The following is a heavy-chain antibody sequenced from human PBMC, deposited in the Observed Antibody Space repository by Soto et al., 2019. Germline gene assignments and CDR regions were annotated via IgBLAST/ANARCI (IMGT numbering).Heavy chain of an antibody. J-gene: IGHJ4*02. V-gene: IGHV1-18*01. Sequence: ASVKVSCKASGYTFTSYGISWVRQAPGQGLEWMGWISAYNGNTNYAQRLQGRVTMTTDTSTSTAYMELRSLRSDDTAVYYCARGPRDRDYYDSSGPLDYWGQGTLVTVSS. CDR2: ISAYNGNT. CDR1: GYTFTSYG. CDR3: ARGPRDRDYYDSSGPLDY. D-gene: IGHD3-22*01.